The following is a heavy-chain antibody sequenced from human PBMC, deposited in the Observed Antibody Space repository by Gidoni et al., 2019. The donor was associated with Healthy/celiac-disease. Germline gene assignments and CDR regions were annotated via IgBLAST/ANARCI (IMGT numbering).Heavy chain of an antibody. CDR1: GGSISSYY. Sequence: QVQLQESGPGLVKPSETLSLTCTVSGGSISSYYWSWIRQPPGKGLEWIGYIYYSGSTNYNPSLKSRVTISVDTSKNQFSLKLSSVTAADTAVYYCARDKLVGGMDVWGQGTTVTVSS. V-gene: IGHV4-59*01. CDR3: ARDKLVGGMDV. J-gene: IGHJ6*02. CDR2: IYYSGST. D-gene: IGHD3-3*01.